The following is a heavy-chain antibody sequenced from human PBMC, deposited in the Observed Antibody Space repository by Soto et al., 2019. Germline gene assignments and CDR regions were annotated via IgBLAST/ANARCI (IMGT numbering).Heavy chain of an antibody. CDR1: GGSISSGYYY. J-gene: IGHJ4*02. D-gene: IGHD6-13*01. V-gene: IGHV4-30-4*01. Sequence: LSLTCSVSGGSISSGYYYWSWIRQPPGKGLEWIGNIYYSGNTYYNPSLKSRLIISIDTSKNQFSLKVGSVTAADTAVYYCARANIGIAAAGTTPRNFAYCGRGTLDTVSS. CDR3: ARANIGIAAAGTTPRNFAY. CDR2: IYYSGNT.